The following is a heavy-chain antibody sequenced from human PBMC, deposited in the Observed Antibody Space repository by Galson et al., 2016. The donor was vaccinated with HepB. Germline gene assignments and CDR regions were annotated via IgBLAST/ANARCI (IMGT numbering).Heavy chain of an antibody. J-gene: IGHJ4*02. CDR1: GGTFSTSA. CDR2: ISSDGSNQ. CDR3: AKRHEYCPPVGCSVDY. V-gene: IGHV3-30-3*02. D-gene: IGHD2/OR15-2a*01. Sequence: SLRLSCADSGGTFSTSAVHWVRQGPGKGLEWVAVISSDGSNQFYADSVTGRFTISRDNSKDTLYLQMDSLRPDGTAVYYCAKRHEYCPPVGCSVDYWGQGTLVSVSS.